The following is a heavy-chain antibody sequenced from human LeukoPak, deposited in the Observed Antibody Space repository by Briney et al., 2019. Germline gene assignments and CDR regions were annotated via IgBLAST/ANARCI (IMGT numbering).Heavy chain of an antibody. CDR3: ARGRYYDSSGYYYADGAGIDY. CDR1: GGTFSSYA. J-gene: IGHJ4*02. Sequence: GASVKVSCKASGGTFSSYAISWVRQVPGQGLEWMGGIIPIFGTANYAQKFQGRVTITADKSTSTAYMELSSLRSEDTAIYYCARGRYYDSSGYYYADGAGIDYWGQRTLVIVSS. D-gene: IGHD3-22*01. CDR2: IIPIFGTA. V-gene: IGHV1-69*06.